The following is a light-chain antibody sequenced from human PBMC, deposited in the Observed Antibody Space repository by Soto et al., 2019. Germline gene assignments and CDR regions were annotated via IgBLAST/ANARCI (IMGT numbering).Light chain of an antibody. Sequence: EIVLTQSPGTLSLSPGERATLSCRASQSVSSSYLAWYQQKPGQAPRLLIYGASSRATGLPQWISGSGSGTDFTLTISRLYAEDFVVYYWQQNGSSPPTFGQGTKLEIK. V-gene: IGKV3-20*01. CDR2: GAS. J-gene: IGKJ2*01. CDR3: QQNGSSPPT. CDR1: QSVSSSY.